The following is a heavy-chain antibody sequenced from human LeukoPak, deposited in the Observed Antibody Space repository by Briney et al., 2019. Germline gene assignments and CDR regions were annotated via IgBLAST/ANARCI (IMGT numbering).Heavy chain of an antibody. CDR3: ARDAGATLFDY. D-gene: IGHD1-26*01. V-gene: IGHV3-30*04. J-gene: IGHJ4*02. Sequence: GGSLRLSCAASGFTFSSYAMYWVRQAPGKGLEWVAVISYDGSNKYYADSVKGRFTISRDNSKNTLYLQMNSLRAEDTAVYYCARDAGATLFDYWGQRTLVTVSS. CDR1: GFTFSSYA. CDR2: ISYDGSNK.